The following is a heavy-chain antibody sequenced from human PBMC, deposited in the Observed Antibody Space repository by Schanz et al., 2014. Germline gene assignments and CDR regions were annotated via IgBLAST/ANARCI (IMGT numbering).Heavy chain of an antibody. D-gene: IGHD3-9*01. V-gene: IGHV1-18*01. Sequence: QVQLVQSGAEVKKPGASVKVSCKASGYTFTSYSIHWVRQAPGQGLEWMGWINVGNGNMKYSQKLQGRVTMTTDTSTSTAYMELRSLRSDDTAVYYCARVQDDILTGSEYYYGMDVWGKGTSVTVSS. J-gene: IGHJ6*04. CDR3: ARVQDDILTGSEYYYGMDV. CDR2: INVGNGNM. CDR1: GYTFTSYS.